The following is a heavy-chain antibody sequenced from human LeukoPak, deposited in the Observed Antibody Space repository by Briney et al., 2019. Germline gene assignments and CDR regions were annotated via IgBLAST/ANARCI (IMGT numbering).Heavy chain of an antibody. Sequence: GGSLRLSCAASGFTFSSYWMSWVRQAPGKGLEWVANIKQDGSEKYYVDSVKGRFTISRDNAKNSPYLQMNSLRAEDTAVYYCATLRYFDWLLGTYFDYWGQGTLVTVSS. J-gene: IGHJ4*02. CDR1: GFTFSSYW. D-gene: IGHD3-9*01. CDR3: ATLRYFDWLLGTYFDY. CDR2: IKQDGSEK. V-gene: IGHV3-7*01.